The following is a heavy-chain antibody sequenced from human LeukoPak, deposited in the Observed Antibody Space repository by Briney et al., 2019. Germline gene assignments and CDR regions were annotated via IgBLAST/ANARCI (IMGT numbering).Heavy chain of an antibody. Sequence: GGSLRLSRAASGFTFSSYAMSWVRQAPGKGLEWVSAISGSGGSTYYADSVKGRFTISRDNSKNTLYLQMNSLRAEDTAVYYWAKDFFVGGVFCTSTGMDFGGKGPTVTVSS. D-gene: IGHD2-8*02. CDR3: AKDFFVGGVFCTSTGMDF. V-gene: IGHV3-23*01. CDR1: GFTFSSYA. J-gene: IGHJ6*04. CDR2: ISGSGGST.